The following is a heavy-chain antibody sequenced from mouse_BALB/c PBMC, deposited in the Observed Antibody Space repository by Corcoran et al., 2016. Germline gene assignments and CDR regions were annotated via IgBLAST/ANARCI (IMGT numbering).Heavy chain of an antibody. D-gene: IGHD2-1*01. CDR2: IDPANGNT. J-gene: IGHJ3*01. Sequence: EVQLQQSGAELVKPGASVKLSCTASGFNIKDTYMHWVKQRPEQGLEWIGRIDPANGNTKYDPKFQGKATITADTSSNTAYLQLSSLTSEDTAVYYCAGRDYGNYLAWFAYWGQGTLVTVSA. CDR1: GFNIKDTY. V-gene: IGHV14-3*02. CDR3: AGRDYGNYLAWFAY.